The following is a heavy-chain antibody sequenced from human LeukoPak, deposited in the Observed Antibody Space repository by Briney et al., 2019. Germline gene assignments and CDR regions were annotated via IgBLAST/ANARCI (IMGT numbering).Heavy chain of an antibody. J-gene: IGHJ6*03. V-gene: IGHV4-38-2*02. CDR2: IFHNGNT. CDR3: ARVRIAVAGTYFYYMDV. Sequence: SETLSLTCTVSGYSISSDYYWGWIRQPPGKGLEWIGNIFHNGNTYYNPSLKSRVTMSVDTSKNQFSLRLSSVTAADTAVYYCARVRIAVAGTYFYYMDVWGKGTTVTVSS. CDR1: GYSISSDYY. D-gene: IGHD6-19*01.